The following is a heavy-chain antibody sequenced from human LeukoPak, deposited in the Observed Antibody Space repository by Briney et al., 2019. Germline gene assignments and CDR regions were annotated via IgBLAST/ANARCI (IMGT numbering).Heavy chain of an antibody. J-gene: IGHJ4*02. Sequence: GGSLRLSCAASGFTFSSYSMNWVRQAPGKGLEWVSSISSSSSYIYYADSVKGRLTISRDNAKNSLYLQMNSLRAEDTAVYYCARRGDGYNSAIDYWGQGTLVTVSS. CDR3: ARRGDGYNSAIDY. CDR2: ISSSSSYI. V-gene: IGHV3-21*01. CDR1: GFTFSSYS. D-gene: IGHD5-24*01.